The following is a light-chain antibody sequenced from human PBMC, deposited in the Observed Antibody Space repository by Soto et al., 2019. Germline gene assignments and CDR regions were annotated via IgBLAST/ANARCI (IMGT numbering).Light chain of an antibody. Sequence: DIQMTQSPSSLSASVGDRVILTCQASQDISNYLNWYQQKPGKAPKLLIYDASNLERGVPSRFSGSGSGTDFTFTISSLQPEDIGTYYCQQYDNLPWTFGQGTKVEIK. V-gene: IGKV1-33*01. CDR1: QDISNY. J-gene: IGKJ1*01. CDR2: DAS. CDR3: QQYDNLPWT.